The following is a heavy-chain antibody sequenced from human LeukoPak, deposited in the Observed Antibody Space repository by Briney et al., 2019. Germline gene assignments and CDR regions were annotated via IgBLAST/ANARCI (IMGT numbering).Heavy chain of an antibody. CDR3: AKDLPTVTKADAFDI. CDR1: GITFSNYA. D-gene: IGHD4-17*01. Sequence: GGSLRLSCVASGITFSNYAVSWVRQAPEKGLDWVSVISGSAHKIRYADSVKGRFTISRDNSKNTLYLQMNSLRAEDTAVYYCAKDLPTVTKADAFDIWGQGTMVTVSS. V-gene: IGHV3-23*01. J-gene: IGHJ3*02. CDR2: ISGSAHKI.